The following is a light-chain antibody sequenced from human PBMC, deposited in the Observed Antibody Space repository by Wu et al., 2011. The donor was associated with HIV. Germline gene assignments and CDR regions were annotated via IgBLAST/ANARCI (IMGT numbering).Light chain of an antibody. J-gene: IGKJ1*01. Sequence: VTLSCRASQSISTNLAWYQQQPGQTPRLLIYGASTRATGIPARFSGSGSGTEFTLTISSLQPEDVATYYCQKYNTAPWTFGQGTKVEMK. CDR1: QSISTN. V-gene: IGKV3-15*01. CDR3: QKYNTAPWT. CDR2: GAS.